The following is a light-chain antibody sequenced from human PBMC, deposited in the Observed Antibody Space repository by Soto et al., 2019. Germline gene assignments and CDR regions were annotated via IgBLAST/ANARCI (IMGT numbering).Light chain of an antibody. V-gene: IGKV1-5*01. J-gene: IGKJ1*01. CDR1: QRISRW. Sequence: DIQLTHSPSFLSASVGDRVTITCRASQRISRWLAWYQQRPGKAPNVLIYDASSLESGVPSRFSGSGAGTEFTLTISSLQPDDFATYYCQQYNTYSVTFGQGTKVDIK. CDR2: DAS. CDR3: QQYNTYSVT.